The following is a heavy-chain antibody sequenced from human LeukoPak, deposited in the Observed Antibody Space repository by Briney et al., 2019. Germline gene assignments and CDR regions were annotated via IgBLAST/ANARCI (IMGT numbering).Heavy chain of an antibody. V-gene: IGHV1-2*02. J-gene: IGHJ4*02. D-gene: IGHD3-22*01. CDR3: ARPPIQNSSGYSTDY. CDR1: GYTFTGYY. CDR2: INPNSGGT. Sequence: ASVKVSCKASGYTFTGYYMHWVRQAPGQGLEWMGWINPNSGGTNYAQKFQGRVTMTRDTSISTAYMELSRLRSDDTAVYYCARPPIQNSSGYSTDYWGQGTLVTVSS.